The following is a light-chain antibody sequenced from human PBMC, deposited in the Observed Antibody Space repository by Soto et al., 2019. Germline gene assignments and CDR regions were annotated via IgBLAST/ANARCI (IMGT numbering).Light chain of an antibody. CDR1: QSVTANY. V-gene: IGKV3-20*01. CDR3: LQYGIPLST. J-gene: IGKJ1*01. Sequence: EIALTQSPGALSLSPGERASLSCRASQSVTANYLAWYQQKPGQAPRLLIYAASIGATGIPDRFSGSGSGTDFTLTISRLEPEDSAVYYCLQYGIPLSTFDQGTKVEIK. CDR2: AAS.